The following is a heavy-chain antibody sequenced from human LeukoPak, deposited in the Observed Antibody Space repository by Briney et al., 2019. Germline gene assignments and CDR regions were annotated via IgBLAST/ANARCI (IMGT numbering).Heavy chain of an antibody. CDR2: IYYIGST. Sequence: PSETLSLTCTVSGGSISSGGYYWSWIRQHPGKGLEWIGYIYYIGSTYYNPSLKSRVTISVDTSKNQFSLRLSSVTAADTAVYYCARNYYGSGRAFDIWGQGTMVTVSS. J-gene: IGHJ3*02. CDR1: GGSISSGGYY. CDR3: ARNYYGSGRAFDI. D-gene: IGHD3-10*01. V-gene: IGHV4-31*03.